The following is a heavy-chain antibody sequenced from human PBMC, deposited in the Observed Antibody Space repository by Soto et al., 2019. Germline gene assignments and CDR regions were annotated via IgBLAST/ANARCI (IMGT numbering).Heavy chain of an antibody. CDR2: MNPDSGNT. Sequence: ASVKVSCKASGYIFTSFDINWVRQAPGHAPEWMGWMNPDSGNTGSAPKFQGRLTMTRNTSTSTAYMDLSSLRPDDTAVYYCARGPPPPPYENTGNDPLGKGPLVTVSS. J-gene: IGHJ5*02. CDR3: ARGPPPPPYENTGNDP. V-gene: IGHV1-8*01. CDR1: GYIFTSFD. D-gene: IGHD3-22*01.